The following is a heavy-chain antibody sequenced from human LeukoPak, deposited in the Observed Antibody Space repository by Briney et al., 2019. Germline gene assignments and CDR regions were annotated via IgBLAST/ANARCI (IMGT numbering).Heavy chain of an antibody. CDR1: GFTFSDYY. CDR2: ISSSSRYT. J-gene: IGHJ4*02. V-gene: IGHV3-11*06. CDR3: ARDPLGQWLVQSYYFDY. Sequence: PGGSLRLSCAASGFTFSDYYMSWIRQAPGKGLEWVSYISSSSRYTNYADSVKGRFTISRDNAKNSLYLQMNSLRAEDTAVYYCARDPLGQWLVQSYYFDYWGQGTLVTVSS. D-gene: IGHD6-19*01.